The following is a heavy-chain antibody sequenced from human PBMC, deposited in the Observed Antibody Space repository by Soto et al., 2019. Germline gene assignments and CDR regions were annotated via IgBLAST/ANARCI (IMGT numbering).Heavy chain of an antibody. Sequence: QVQLVQSGAEVKQPGASVTVSCKTSGYTFTDHGINWVRQAPGQALEWFGWVSSYNGNTNYAYDLKDRVIMTADTSTSTAYMDLRNLRSDDTAVYYCAREREGSYSPVDLWGQGTLVTVAS. J-gene: IGHJ5*02. CDR2: VSSYNGNT. CDR1: GYTFTDHG. V-gene: IGHV1-18*01. CDR3: AREREGSYSPVDL. D-gene: IGHD2-21*01.